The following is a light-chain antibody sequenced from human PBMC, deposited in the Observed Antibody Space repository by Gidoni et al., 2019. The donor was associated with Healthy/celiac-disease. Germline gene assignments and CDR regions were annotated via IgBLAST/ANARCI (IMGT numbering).Light chain of an antibody. V-gene: IGKV1-39*01. J-gene: IGKJ1*01. Sequence: DIQMTQPPSSLSASVGDRVTITCRASQSIRRYLNWYQQKPGKAPKLLIYAASSLQSGVPSRFSGSGSGTDFTLTISSLQPEDFATYSCQQSYSTPRTFGQGTKVEIK. CDR3: QQSYSTPRT. CDR2: AAS. CDR1: QSIRRY.